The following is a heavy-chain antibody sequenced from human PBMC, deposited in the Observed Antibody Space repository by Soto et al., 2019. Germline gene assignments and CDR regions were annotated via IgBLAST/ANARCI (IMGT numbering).Heavy chain of an antibody. CDR3: ARGGFGVITAYYFDY. CDR1: GFTFEDYA. D-gene: IGHD3-3*01. V-gene: IGHV3-9*01. Sequence: PGGSLRLSCAASGFTFEDYAMHWVRQSPGKGLEWVSGISWNSGSIDYADSVKGRFTISRDNAKNSLYLQMNSLRAEDTALYYCARGGFGVITAYYFDYWGQGTLVTVSS. CDR2: ISWNSGSI. J-gene: IGHJ4*02.